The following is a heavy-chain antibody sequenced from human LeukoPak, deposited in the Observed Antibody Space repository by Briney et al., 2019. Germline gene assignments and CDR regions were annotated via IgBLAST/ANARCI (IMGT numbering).Heavy chain of an antibody. CDR1: GFTFDDYA. D-gene: IGHD3-22*01. J-gene: IGHJ4*02. CDR2: ISWNSGSI. Sequence: PGRSLRLSCAASGFTFDDYAMHWVRQAPGKGLEWVSGISWNSGSIGYADSVKGRFTISRDNAKNSLYLQMNSLGAADTAVYYCARDPRYPYQYQSDDSGFSLDYWGQGTLVTVSS. V-gene: IGHV3-9*01. CDR3: ARDPRYPYQYQSDDSGFSLDY.